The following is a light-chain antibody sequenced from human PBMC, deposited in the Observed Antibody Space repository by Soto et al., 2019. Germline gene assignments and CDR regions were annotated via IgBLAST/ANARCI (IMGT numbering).Light chain of an antibody. J-gene: IGKJ4*02. CDR3: QQTSSAPLP. CDR2: TAS. V-gene: IGKV1-39*01. Sequence: DVQMTQSPSSLSASVGDSVTITSRASQSVTWYLNWYQQKPGKAPKLLIYTASTWQSGAPSRSSGTGSGTDFSLTISSPQPEDFATYYCQQTSSAPLPVAGVTKVDIK. CDR1: QSVTWY.